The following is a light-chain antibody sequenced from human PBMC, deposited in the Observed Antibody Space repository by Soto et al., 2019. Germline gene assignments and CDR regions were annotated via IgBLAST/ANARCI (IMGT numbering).Light chain of an antibody. CDR1: SSDIGAGYD. V-gene: IGLV1-40*01. Sequence: QSVLTQPPSVSGAPGQRVTISCTGASSDIGAGYDVPWYQQLPGTAPKLLIYGNSNRPSGVPDRFSGSKSGTSASLVITGLQAEDEADYYCQSYDTSMSGSLFGGGTKLTVL. CDR2: GNS. J-gene: IGLJ2*01. CDR3: QSYDTSMSGSL.